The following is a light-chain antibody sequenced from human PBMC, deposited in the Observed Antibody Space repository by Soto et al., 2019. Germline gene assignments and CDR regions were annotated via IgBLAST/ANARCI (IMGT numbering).Light chain of an antibody. CDR2: AAS. J-gene: IGKJ5*01. Sequence: DIQLTQSPSFLSASVGDRVTITCRASQGISTYLAWYQQKPGKAPKLLIYAASILQSGVPSRFSGSGSGTESTLTISSLQPEDFATYYCQQLNTYPPTFGQGTRLEV. CDR1: QGISTY. V-gene: IGKV1-9*01. CDR3: QQLNTYPPT.